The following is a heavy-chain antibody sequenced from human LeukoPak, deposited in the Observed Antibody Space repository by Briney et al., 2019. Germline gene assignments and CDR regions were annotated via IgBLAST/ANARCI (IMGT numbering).Heavy chain of an antibody. CDR1: GDSISTYY. D-gene: IGHD3-16*01. V-gene: IGHV4-59*01. CDR3: ARGARWFDP. CDR2: IYYSGST. Sequence: SETLSLTCTVSGDSISTYYWSWIRQPPGKGLEWIGYIYYSGSTNYNPSLKSRGTISVATSKKQFSLRLSSVTAADTAVYYCARGARWFDPWGQGTLVTVSS. J-gene: IGHJ5*02.